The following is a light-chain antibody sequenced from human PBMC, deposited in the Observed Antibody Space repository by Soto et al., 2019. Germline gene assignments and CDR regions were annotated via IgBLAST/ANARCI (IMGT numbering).Light chain of an antibody. CDR1: SSDVGAYIY. Sequence: SALTQPASVSGSPGQSITISCTGTSSDVGAYIYVSWYQHHPGKAPKVMIYEVTNRPSGVSDRFSGSKSGNTASLTISGLQAEDEADYYCCSYTSSRTYVFGTGTRSPS. J-gene: IGLJ1*01. CDR2: EVT. V-gene: IGLV2-14*01. CDR3: CSYTSSRTYV.